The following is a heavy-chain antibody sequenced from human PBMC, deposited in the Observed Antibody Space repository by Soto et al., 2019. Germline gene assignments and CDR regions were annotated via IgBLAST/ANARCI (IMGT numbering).Heavy chain of an antibody. CDR3: ARWSYLDY. CDR1: GFSFGSYA. Sequence: GGSLRLSCAASGFSFGSYALSWVRQAPGKGLEWVSTISGSDGKTFYADAVKGRFSISRDTSQNTLYLQMNSLRADDTAIYYCARWSYLDYWGQGTRVTVSS. D-gene: IGHD3-3*01. J-gene: IGHJ4*02. CDR2: ISGSDGKT. V-gene: IGHV3-23*01.